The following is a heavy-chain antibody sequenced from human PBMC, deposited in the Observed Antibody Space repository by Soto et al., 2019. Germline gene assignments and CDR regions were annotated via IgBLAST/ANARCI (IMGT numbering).Heavy chain of an antibody. Sequence: PSETLSLTCTVSGGSISSGGYYWSWIRQHPGKCLEWIGYIYYSGSTYCNPSLKSRVTISVDTSKNQFSLKLSSVTAADTAVYYCARGYYDYVWGSYFGYGRYFDLWGRGTLVTVYS. CDR1: GGSISSGGYY. D-gene: IGHD3-16*01. CDR3: ARGYYDYVWGSYFGYGRYFDL. J-gene: IGHJ2*01. V-gene: IGHV4-31*03. CDR2: IYYSGST.